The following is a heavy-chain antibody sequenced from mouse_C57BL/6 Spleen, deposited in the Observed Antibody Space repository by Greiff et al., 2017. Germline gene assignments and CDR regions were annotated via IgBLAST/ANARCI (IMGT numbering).Heavy chain of an antibody. Sequence: EVQLQQSGAELVRPGASVKLSCTASGFNINDYYMHWVKQRPEQGLEWIGRIDPEDGDTESAPKFQGKATLTAATSSNTAYLQLSSLTSEDTAVDYCTTYYCGSSPYYFDDWGQGTTLTVSS. D-gene: IGHD1-1*01. CDR2: IDPEDGDT. CDR3: TTYYCGSSPYYFDD. V-gene: IGHV14-1*01. CDR1: GFNINDYY. J-gene: IGHJ2*01.